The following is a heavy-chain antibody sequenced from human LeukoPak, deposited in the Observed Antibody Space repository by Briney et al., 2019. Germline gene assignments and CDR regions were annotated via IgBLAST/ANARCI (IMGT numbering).Heavy chain of an antibody. J-gene: IGHJ4*02. V-gene: IGHV3-23*01. CDR2: ISGSGGST. D-gene: IGHD3-22*01. CDR1: GFTFSSYA. Sequence: SGGSLRLSCAASGFTFSSYAMSWVRQAPGKGLEWVSAISGSGGSTYYADSVKGRFTISRDNSKNTLYLQMNSLRAEDTAVYYCAKDGFLITMIVVGYFDYWGQGTLVTVSS. CDR3: AKDGFLITMIVVGYFDY.